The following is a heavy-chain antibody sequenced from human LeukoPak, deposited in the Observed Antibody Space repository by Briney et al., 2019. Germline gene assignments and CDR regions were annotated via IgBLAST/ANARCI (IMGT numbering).Heavy chain of an antibody. V-gene: IGHV3-64*02. J-gene: IGHJ4*02. CDR3: ARGVAISSSGWYDTFDY. CDR2: ISTNGDRT. Sequence: GGSLRLSCAASGFTFSNSAMYWVRQAPGKGLEFVSVISTNGDRTYYADSVKGRFTISGDNSKNTLYLQMGSLRADDMAVYYCARGVAISSSGWYDTFDYWGQGALVTISS. D-gene: IGHD6-19*01. CDR1: GFTFSNSA.